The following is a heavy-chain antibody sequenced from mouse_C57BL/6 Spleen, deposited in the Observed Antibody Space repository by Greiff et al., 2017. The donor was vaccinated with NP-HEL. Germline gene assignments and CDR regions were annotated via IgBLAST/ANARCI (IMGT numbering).Heavy chain of an antibody. CDR2: IDPETGGT. V-gene: IGHV1-15*01. Sequence: QVQLQQSEAELVRPGASVTLSCKASGYTFTDYEMHWVKQTPVHGLEWIGAIDPETGGTAYNQKFKGKAILTADKSSSTAYMELRSLTSEASAVFYCTRSDYGSALDYWGEGTTLTVSP. CDR1: GYTFTDYE. D-gene: IGHD1-1*01. J-gene: IGHJ2*01. CDR3: TRSDYGSALDY.